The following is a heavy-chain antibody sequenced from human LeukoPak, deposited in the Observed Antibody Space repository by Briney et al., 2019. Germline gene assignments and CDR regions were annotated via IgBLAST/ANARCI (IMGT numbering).Heavy chain of an antibody. J-gene: IGHJ4*02. Sequence: SVKVSCKASGFTFSSYAISWVRQAPGQGFEWMGEFMPIFDTTNYALKFQGRVTITADASTSTAYMELSSLSSEDTAVYYCARLKYQYDSTGYYGPYIDYWGQGTLVTVSS. V-gene: IGHV1-69*01. CDR2: FMPIFDTT. CDR3: ARLKYQYDSTGYYGPYIDY. CDR1: GFTFSSYA. D-gene: IGHD3-22*01.